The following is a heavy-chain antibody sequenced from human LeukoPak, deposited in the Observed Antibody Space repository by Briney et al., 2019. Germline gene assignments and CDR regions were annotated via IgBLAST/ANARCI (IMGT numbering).Heavy chain of an antibody. J-gene: IGHJ5*02. CDR2: VSHSGIT. V-gene: IGHV4-38-2*02. CDR1: GHSISSGYY. Sequence: SETLSLTCTVSGHSISSGYYWGWIRQPPGKGLEWLGSVSHSGITYYNSSLNSRVTISVDTSKNQFSLKVNSVTAADTAVYYCARLVIPWGQGILVTVSS. CDR3: ARLVIP. D-gene: IGHD3-10*01.